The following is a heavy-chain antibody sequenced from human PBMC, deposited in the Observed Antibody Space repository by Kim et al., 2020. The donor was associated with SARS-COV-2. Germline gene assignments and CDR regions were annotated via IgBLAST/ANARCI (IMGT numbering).Heavy chain of an antibody. Sequence: GESLKISCKGAGDTFSKTWITWVRRKPGNGLEYMGRIDPIYSETLYSPSFEGHVTISADRSISTVYLHWSSLRASDTAVYYCARLHFFGDTYIGWGQGTLLSVSS. J-gene: IGHJ4*02. CDR1: GDTFSKTW. D-gene: IGHD2-21*01. CDR2: IDPIYSET. V-gene: IGHV5-10-1*01. CDR3: ARLHFFGDTYIG.